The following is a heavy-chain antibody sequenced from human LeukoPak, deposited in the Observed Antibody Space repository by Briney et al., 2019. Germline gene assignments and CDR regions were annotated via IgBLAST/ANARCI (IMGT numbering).Heavy chain of an antibody. Sequence: PSETLSLTCTVSVGSISIYYWSWMPHPPGKAREGSGYIYYSVSTNDNPSIKSRVTISVATSKNQFSLKLSSVTAAATAVYYCARRITMVRGRPRRGPRYAFDIWGQGTMVTVSS. CDR2: IYYSVST. CDR3: ARRITMVRGRPRRGPRYAFDI. CDR1: VGSISIYY. V-gene: IGHV4-59*08. D-gene: IGHD3-10*01. J-gene: IGHJ3*02.